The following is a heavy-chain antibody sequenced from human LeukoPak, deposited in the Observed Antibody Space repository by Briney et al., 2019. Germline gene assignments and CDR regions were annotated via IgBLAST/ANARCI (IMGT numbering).Heavy chain of an antibody. CDR3: AVVGYYASSGLGDP. CDR2: INPSSGGT. Sequence: ASVKVSCKASGYTFTGYYMHWVRQAPGQGLEWMGWINPSSGGTNYAQKFQGRVTITRATSISTAYMELSRLRSDDTAVYYCAVVGYYASSGLGDPWXXGTLVTVSS. D-gene: IGHD3-22*01. V-gene: IGHV1-2*02. J-gene: IGHJ5*02. CDR1: GYTFTGYY.